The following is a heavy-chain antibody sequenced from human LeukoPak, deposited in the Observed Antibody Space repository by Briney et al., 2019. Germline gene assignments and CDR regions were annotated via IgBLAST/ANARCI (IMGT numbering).Heavy chain of an antibody. J-gene: IGHJ5*02. D-gene: IGHD2-21*01. CDR1: GGTFSSYT. V-gene: IGHV1-69*04. CDR3: ARDPSGVVIAITSPRGNWFDP. CDR2: IIPILGIA. Sequence: SVKVSCKASGGTFSSYTISWVRQAPGQGLEWMGRIIPILGIANYAQKFQDRVTITADKSTSTAYMELSSLRSEDTAVYYCARDPSGVVIAITSPRGNWFDPWGQGTLVTVSS.